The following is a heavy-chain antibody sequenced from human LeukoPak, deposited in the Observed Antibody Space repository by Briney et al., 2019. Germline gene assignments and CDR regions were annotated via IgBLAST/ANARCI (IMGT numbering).Heavy chain of an antibody. V-gene: IGHV3-23*01. CDR3: ARDLHYNVAMDV. J-gene: IGHJ6*04. CDR1: GFTFSAYA. D-gene: IGHD5-24*01. Sequence: GGSLSLPCEASGFTFSAYAMTWVRQAPGKGLEWVSSIGSDNKPHYSESVKGRFAISRDNSKNMLFLQLNSLRAEDTALYYCARDLHYNVAMDVWGEGSTVTVSS. CDR2: IGSDNKP.